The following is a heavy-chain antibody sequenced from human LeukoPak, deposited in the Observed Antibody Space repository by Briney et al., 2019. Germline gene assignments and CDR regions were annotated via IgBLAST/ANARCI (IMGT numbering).Heavy chain of an antibody. Sequence: ASVKVSCKASGYTFTGYYMHWVRQAPGQGLEWMGIINPSSGSASDTQKFQGRVTMTRDTSTSTLYMELSSLRSEDTAVYYCAREGVAATGLDYWGQGTLVTVSS. CDR2: INPSSGSA. D-gene: IGHD6-13*01. CDR3: AREGVAATGLDY. J-gene: IGHJ4*02. CDR1: GYTFTGYY. V-gene: IGHV1-46*01.